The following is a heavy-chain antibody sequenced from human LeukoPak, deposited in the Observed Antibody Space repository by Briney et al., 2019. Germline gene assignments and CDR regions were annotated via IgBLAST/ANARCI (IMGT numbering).Heavy chain of an antibody. CDR2: VYDNGIT. V-gene: IGHV4-59*08. D-gene: IGHD5-18*01. Sequence: PSETLSLTCTVFGGSMSRYYWSWIRQPPGKGLEWIGYVYDNGITSYNPSLKSRVTISADTSKNQFSLNLISVTAADTAVYFCARHPGIQLRIDNWGQGTLVTVSS. CDR1: GGSMSRYY. CDR3: ARHPGIQLRIDN. J-gene: IGHJ4*02.